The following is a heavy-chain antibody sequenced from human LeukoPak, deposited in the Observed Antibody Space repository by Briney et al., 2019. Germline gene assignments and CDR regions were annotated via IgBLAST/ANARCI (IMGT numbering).Heavy chain of an antibody. V-gene: IGHV4-34*01. CDR2: INHSGST. J-gene: IGHJ4*02. CDR3: ASGYGDYGNDY. D-gene: IGHD4-17*01. Sequence: PSETLSLTCAVYGGSFSGYYWSWIRQPPGKGLEWIGEINHSGSTNYNPSLKSRVTISVDTSKNQFSLKLSSVTAADTAVYYCASGYGDYGNDYWGQGTLVTASS. CDR1: GGSFSGYY.